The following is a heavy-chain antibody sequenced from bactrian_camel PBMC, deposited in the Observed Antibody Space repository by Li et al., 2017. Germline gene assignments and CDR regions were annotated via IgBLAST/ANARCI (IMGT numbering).Heavy chain of an antibody. CDR1: VNIDTYS. V-gene: IGHV3S53*01. J-gene: IGHJ4*01. CDR2: IEEDGIT. Sequence: HVQLVESGGGSVQAGGSLTLSCVASVNIDTYSMGWFRQGSGKEREAVAVIEEDGITTYADSVKGRFTISQDNALNTVYLQMNSLKPEDTAMYYCKILRTCDGFNPAYFWGQGTQVTVS. CDR3: KILRTCDGFNPAYF. D-gene: IGHD3*01.